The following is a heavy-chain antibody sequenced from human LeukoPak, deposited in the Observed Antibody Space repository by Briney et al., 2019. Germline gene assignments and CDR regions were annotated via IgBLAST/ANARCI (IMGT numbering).Heavy chain of an antibody. J-gene: IGHJ3*02. CDR2: IRYDGSNK. D-gene: IGHD1-1*01. CDR3: AKEVYNMGAFDI. Sequence: GRSLRLSCAASGFTFSSYGMHWVRQAPGKGLEWVAFIRYDGSNKYYADSVKGRFTISRDNSKNTLYLQMNSLRAEDTAVYYCAKEVYNMGAFDIWGQGTMVTVSS. CDR1: GFTFSSYG. V-gene: IGHV3-30*02.